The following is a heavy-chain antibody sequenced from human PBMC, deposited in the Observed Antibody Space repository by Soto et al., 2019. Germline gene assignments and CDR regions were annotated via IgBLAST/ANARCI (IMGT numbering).Heavy chain of an antibody. CDR2: ISGSGGST. J-gene: IGHJ5*02. CDR3: AKEGITMVRGPYRWFDP. Sequence: PGGSLRLSCAASGFTFSSYAMSWVRQAPGKGLEWVSAISGSGGSTYYADSVKGRFTISRDNSKNTLYLQMNSLRAEDTAVYYCAKEGITMVRGPYRWFDPWGQGTLVTVSS. D-gene: IGHD3-10*01. CDR1: GFTFSSYA. V-gene: IGHV3-23*01.